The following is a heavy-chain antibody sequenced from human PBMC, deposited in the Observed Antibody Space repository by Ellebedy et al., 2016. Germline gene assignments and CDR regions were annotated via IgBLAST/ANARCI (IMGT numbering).Heavy chain of an antibody. CDR2: ISGRGAIP. J-gene: IGHJ3*02. Sequence: GESLKISCAASGFTFNSYGMAWVRQAPGKGLEWVSAISGRGAIPYHADSVKGRFTISRDNSKNTLYLQMNSLRAEDTAVYYCASWATIAVAGYDAFDIWGQGTMVTVSS. V-gene: IGHV3-23*01. D-gene: IGHD6-19*01. CDR3: ASWATIAVAGYDAFDI. CDR1: GFTFNSYG.